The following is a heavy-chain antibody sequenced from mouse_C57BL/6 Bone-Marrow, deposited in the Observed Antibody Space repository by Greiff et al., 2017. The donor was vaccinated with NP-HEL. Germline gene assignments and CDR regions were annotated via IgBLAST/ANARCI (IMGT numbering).Heavy chain of an antibody. CDR1: GYTFTSYW. CDR3: ARERGITTVVNWYFDV. D-gene: IGHD1-1*01. CDR2: IYPGSGST. Sequence: QVQLQQPGAELVKPGASVKMSCKASGYTFTSYWITWVKQRPGQGLEWIGDIYPGSGSTNYNEKFKSKATLTVDTSSSTAYMQLSSLTSEDSAVYYCARERGITTVVNWYFDVWGTGTTVTVSS. J-gene: IGHJ1*03. V-gene: IGHV1-55*01.